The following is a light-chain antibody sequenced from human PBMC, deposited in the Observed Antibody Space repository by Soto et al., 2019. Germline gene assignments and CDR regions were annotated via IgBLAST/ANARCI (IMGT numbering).Light chain of an antibody. CDR3: QVYGNSPWT. CDR2: DAS. V-gene: IGKV3-20*01. CDR1: QSVSSH. J-gene: IGKJ1*01. Sequence: EIVLTQSPATLSVSLGGGATLSCRASQSVSSHLAWYQQKPGQGPRLLIYDASTRASGFPDRFSASGSGTVFTLTISRLEPEDVAVYYCQVYGNSPWTFGQGTKVDIK.